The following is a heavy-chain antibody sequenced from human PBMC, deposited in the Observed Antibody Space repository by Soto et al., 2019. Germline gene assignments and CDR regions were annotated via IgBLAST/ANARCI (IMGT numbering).Heavy chain of an antibody. D-gene: IGHD6-19*01. CDR2: ISYDGSNK. V-gene: IGHV3-30*18. CDR1: GFTFSSYG. Sequence: LRLSCAASGFTFSSYGMHWVRQAPGKGLEWVAVISYDGSNKYYADSVKGRFTISRDNSKNTLYLQMNSLRAEDTAVYYCAKDLAAHYYYYGMDVWGQGTTVTVSS. CDR3: AKDLAAHYYYYGMDV. J-gene: IGHJ6*02.